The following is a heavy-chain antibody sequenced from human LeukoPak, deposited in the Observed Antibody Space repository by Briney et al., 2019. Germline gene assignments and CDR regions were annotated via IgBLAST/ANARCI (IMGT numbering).Heavy chain of an antibody. CDR3: AREFEPMKHNYGFAHGY. V-gene: IGHV1-2*02. CDR1: GYTFTAYY. CDR2: INPNSGDT. D-gene: IGHD5-18*01. Sequence: GASVKVSCKASGYTFTAYYTHWVRQAPGQGLEWMGWINPNSGDTNYAQKFQGRVTMTRDTSIYTAYMELSRLRFDDTAVYHCAREFEPMKHNYGFAHGYWGQGTLVTVSS. J-gene: IGHJ4*02.